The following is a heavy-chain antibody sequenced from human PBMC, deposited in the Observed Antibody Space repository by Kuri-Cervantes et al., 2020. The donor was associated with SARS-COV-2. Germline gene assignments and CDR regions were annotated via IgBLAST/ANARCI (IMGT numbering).Heavy chain of an antibody. V-gene: IGHV4-4*07. D-gene: IGHD2-2*01. CDR2: IYINGDT. Sequence: SETLSLTCHASGGSISGYYLSWIRQSAGKGMEWIGRIYINGDTNYNPSLRSRLTIPGDTSKSQFSLRLSSVTAADTAVYYCARGVPAAKGGNWFDPWGQGTLVTVSS. CDR3: ARGVPAAKGGNWFDP. J-gene: IGHJ5*02. CDR1: GGSISGYY.